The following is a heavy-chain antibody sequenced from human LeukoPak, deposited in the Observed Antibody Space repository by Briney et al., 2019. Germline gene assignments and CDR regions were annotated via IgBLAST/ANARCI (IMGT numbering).Heavy chain of an antibody. V-gene: IGHV4-31*03. CDR1: GGSISSGGYY. CDR2: IYYSGST. CDR3: ARGLGYCSSTSCSGTGTTVDY. J-gene: IGHJ4*02. D-gene: IGHD2-2*01. Sequence: SQTLSLTCTVSGGSISSGGYYWSWIRQHPGKGLEWIVYIYYSGSTYYNPSLKSRVTISVDTSKNQFSLKLSSVTAADTAVYYCARGLGYCSSTSCSGTGTTVDYWGQGTLVTVSS.